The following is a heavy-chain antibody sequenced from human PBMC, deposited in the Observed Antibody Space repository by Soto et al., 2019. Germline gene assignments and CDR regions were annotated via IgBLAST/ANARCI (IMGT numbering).Heavy chain of an antibody. J-gene: IGHJ4*02. CDR1: GFTFSSYS. CDR2: ISSSSSTI. Sequence: GGSLRLSCAASGFTFSSYSMNWVRQAPGKGLEWVSYISSSSSTIYYADSVKGRFTISRDNAKNSLYLQMNSLRAEDTAVYYCARDRDIVAAHLGELSADFDYWGQGTLVTVSS. V-gene: IGHV3-48*01. D-gene: IGHD3-16*02. CDR3: ARDRDIVAAHLGELSADFDY.